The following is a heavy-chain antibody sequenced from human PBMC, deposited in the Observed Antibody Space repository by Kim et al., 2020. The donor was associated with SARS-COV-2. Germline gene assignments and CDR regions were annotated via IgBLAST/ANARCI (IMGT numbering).Heavy chain of an antibody. CDR2: ISGSGGST. J-gene: IGHJ4*02. D-gene: IGHD4-17*01. V-gene: IGHV3-23*01. Sequence: GGSLRLSCAASGFTFSSYAMSWVRQAPGKGLEWVSAISGSGGSTYYADSVKGRFTISRDNSKNTLYLQMNSLRAEDTAVYYCAKDEAYGDYSPITGGFDYWGQGTLVTVSS. CDR3: AKDEAYGDYSPITGGFDY. CDR1: GFTFSSYA.